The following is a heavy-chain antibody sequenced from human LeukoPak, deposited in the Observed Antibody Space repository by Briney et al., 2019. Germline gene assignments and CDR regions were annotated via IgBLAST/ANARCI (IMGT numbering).Heavy chain of an antibody. CDR2: IYYSGST. CDR1: GGSISSGSYY. Sequence: PSDTLSLTCTVSGGSISSGSYYWGWIRQPPGKGLEWIGSIYYSGSTYYNPSLKSRVAISVDTSKNQFSLKLTSVTAADTAVYYCARPGSSGWSLYFDYWSQGTLVTVSS. CDR3: ARPGSSGWSLYFDY. D-gene: IGHD6-19*01. V-gene: IGHV4-39*01. J-gene: IGHJ4*02.